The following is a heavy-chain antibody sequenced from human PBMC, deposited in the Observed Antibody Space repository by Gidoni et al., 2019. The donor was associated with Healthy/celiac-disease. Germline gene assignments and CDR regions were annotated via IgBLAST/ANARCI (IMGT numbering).Heavy chain of an antibody. CDR2: IYYSGST. V-gene: IGHV4-31*03. D-gene: IGHD2-2*01. J-gene: IGHJ3*02. CDR3: TRAVVVPAAARPRTAFDI. CDR1: AGSISSGGYY. Sequence: QVQLQESGPGLVKPSQTLSLTCTFPAGSISSGGYYWSWIRQHPGKGLEWIGYIYYSGSTYYNPSLKSRVTISVDTSKNQFSLKLSSVTAADTAVYYCTRAVVVPAAARPRTAFDIWGQGTMVTVSS.